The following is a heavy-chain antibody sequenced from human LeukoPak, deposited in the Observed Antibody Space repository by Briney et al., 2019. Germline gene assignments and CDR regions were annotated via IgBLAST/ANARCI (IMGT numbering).Heavy chain of an antibody. Sequence: PSETLSLTCAVYGGSFSGYYWSWIRQPPGKGLEWIGEINHSGSTNYNPSLKSRVTISVDTSKNQFSLKLSSVTAADTAVYYCARESMIVNNWGQGTLVTVSS. CDR2: INHSGST. J-gene: IGHJ4*02. D-gene: IGHD3-22*01. V-gene: IGHV4-34*01. CDR3: ARESMIVNN. CDR1: GGSFSGYY.